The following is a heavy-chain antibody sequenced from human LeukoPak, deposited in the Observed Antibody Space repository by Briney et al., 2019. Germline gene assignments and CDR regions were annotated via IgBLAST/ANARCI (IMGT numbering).Heavy chain of an antibody. CDR3: ARVSDYYDSSGYQRATSDWFDP. CDR1: GGSISSGDYY. J-gene: IGHJ5*02. V-gene: IGHV4-30-4*08. D-gene: IGHD3-22*01. CDR2: IYYSGST. Sequence: SQTLSLTCTVSGGSISSGDYYWSWIRQPPGKGLEWIGYIYYSGSTYYNPSLKSRVTISVDTSKNQISLKLSSVTAADTAVYYCARVSDYYDSSGYQRATSDWFDPWGQGTLVTVSS.